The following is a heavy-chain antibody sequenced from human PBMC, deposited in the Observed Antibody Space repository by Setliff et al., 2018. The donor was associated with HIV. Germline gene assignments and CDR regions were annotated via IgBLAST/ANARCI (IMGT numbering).Heavy chain of an antibody. J-gene: IGHJ4*02. Sequence: PGGSLRLSCAASGFTFSSYGMHWVRQAPGKRLEWVAVIWYDGTNKKYADSVKGRFTISRDNSKNTLYPQMNTLRAEDTDVYYCARDKQWLAQGWGGPHYWGQGTLVTVSS. CDR1: GFTFSSYG. V-gene: IGHV3-33*01. CDR2: IWYDGTNK. CDR3: ARDKQWLAQGWGGPHY. D-gene: IGHD6-19*01.